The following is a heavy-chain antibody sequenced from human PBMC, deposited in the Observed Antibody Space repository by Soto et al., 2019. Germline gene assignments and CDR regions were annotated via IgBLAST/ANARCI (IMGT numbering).Heavy chain of an antibody. V-gene: IGHV4-34*01. Sequence: SETLSLTCAVYGGSFSGYYWSWIRQPPGKGLEWIGEINQSGSTNYNPSLKSRVTISVDTSKNQFSLKLSSVTAADTAVYYCARGRTSSPTPGDYWGQETLVTVSS. CDR2: INQSGST. CDR1: GGSFSGYY. J-gene: IGHJ4*02. D-gene: IGHD2-2*01. CDR3: ARGRTSSPTPGDY.